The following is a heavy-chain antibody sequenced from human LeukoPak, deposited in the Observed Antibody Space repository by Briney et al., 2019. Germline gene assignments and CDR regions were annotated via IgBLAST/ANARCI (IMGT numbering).Heavy chain of an antibody. CDR1: RFTFSNFW. D-gene: IGHD1-26*01. Sequence: GGSLRLSCAASRFTFSNFWMSWVRQAPGMGLQWVANIKQDGSETYYVDSVKDRFTISRDNAKNSLYLQMNNLRDEDTALYYCARDPVVGAHSGMDVWGQGTTVTVFS. CDR2: IKQDGSET. J-gene: IGHJ6*02. CDR3: ARDPVVGAHSGMDV. V-gene: IGHV3-7*01.